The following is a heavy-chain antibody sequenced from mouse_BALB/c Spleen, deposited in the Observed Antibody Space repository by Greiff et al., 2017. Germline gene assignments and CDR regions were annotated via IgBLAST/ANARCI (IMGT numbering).Heavy chain of an antibody. J-gene: IGHJ4*01. CDR1: GYTFTSYW. CDR2: IYPGNSDT. V-gene: IGHV1-5*01. CDR3: TRENYAMDY. Sequence: VQLQQPGAELVRPGASVKLSCKASGYTFTSYWMHWVKQRPGQGLEWIGAIYPGNSDTSYNQKFKGKAKLTAVTSTSTAYMELSSLTNEDSAVYYCTRENYAMDYWGQGTSVTVSS.